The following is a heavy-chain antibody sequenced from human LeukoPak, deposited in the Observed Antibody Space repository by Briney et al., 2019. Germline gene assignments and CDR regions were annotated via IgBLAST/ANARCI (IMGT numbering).Heavy chain of an antibody. CDR3: ARQSSTSCYRD. J-gene: IGHJ4*02. D-gene: IGHD2-2*02. CDR2: IYHSGST. Sequence: SETLSLTCAVSGYSISSGYYWGWIRQPPGKGLEWLGSIYHSGSTYYNPSLKSRVTISVDTSKNQFSLKLSSVTAADTAVYYCARQSSTSCYRDWGQGTLVTVSS. V-gene: IGHV4-38-2*01. CDR1: GYSISSGYY.